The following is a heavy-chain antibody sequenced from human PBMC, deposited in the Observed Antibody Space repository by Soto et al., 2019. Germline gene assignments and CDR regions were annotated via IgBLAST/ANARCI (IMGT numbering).Heavy chain of an antibody. CDR3: ARGGTPIDY. Sequence: QVQLVQSGAEVKKPGASVKVSCKASGYTFTSYDINWVRQATGQGLEWMGWMNPNSGNTGYAQKFQGRVTITRNTSTTTGYVDLGRLSSRSAATSVYYCARGGTPIDYWGQGTLVTVSS. D-gene: IGHD1-1*01. J-gene: IGHJ4*02. V-gene: IGHV1-8*01. CDR2: MNPNSGNT. CDR1: GYTFTSYD.